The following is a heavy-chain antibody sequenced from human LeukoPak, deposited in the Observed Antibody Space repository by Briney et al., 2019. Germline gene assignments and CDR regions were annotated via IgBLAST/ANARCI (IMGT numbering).Heavy chain of an antibody. CDR2: ISGCDDST. V-gene: IGHV3-23*01. CDR1: GFTFTSYG. J-gene: IGHJ6*03. Sequence: GGSVTVSCTASGFTFTSYGMSWVRQAPGKGLEWMGGISGCDDSTYHAESVKGRFTISRDNSKNTLYLQMNSLRAEDIVVYNCAKKVKQWPAPFSHNYFLDVWGKGTTVTVSS. D-gene: IGHD6-19*01. CDR3: AKKVKQWPAPFSHNYFLDV.